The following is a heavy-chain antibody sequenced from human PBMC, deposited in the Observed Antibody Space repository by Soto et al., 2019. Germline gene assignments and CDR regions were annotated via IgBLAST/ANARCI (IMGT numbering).Heavy chain of an antibody. Sequence: ASVKVSCKASGYTFTSYAMHWVRQAPGQRLEWMGWINAGNGNTKYSQKFQGRVTITRDTPASTAYMELSSLRSEDTAVYYCASYDRSRYYYGLGYYYYGMDVWGQGTTVTVSS. J-gene: IGHJ6*02. CDR3: ASYDRSRYYYGLGYYYYGMDV. V-gene: IGHV1-3*01. D-gene: IGHD3-22*01. CDR2: INAGNGNT. CDR1: GYTFTSYA.